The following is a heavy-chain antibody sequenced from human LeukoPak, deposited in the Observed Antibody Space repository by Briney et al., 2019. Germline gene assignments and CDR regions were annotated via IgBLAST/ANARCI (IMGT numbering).Heavy chain of an antibody. CDR3: AREALEGVEMATIKQSH. V-gene: IGHV3-33*01. CDR2: IWYDGSNK. D-gene: IGHD5-24*01. Sequence: GGSLRLSCAASGFTFSSYGMHWVRQAPGKGLEWVAVIWYDGSNKYYADSVKGRFTISRDNSKNTLYLQMNSLRAEDTAVYYCAREALEGVEMATIKQSHRGQGTLVTVSS. J-gene: IGHJ4*02. CDR1: GFTFSSYG.